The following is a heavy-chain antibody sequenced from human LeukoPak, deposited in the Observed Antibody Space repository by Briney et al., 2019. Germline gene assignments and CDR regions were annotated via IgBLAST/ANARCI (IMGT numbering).Heavy chain of an antibody. D-gene: IGHD6-19*01. CDR3: ASSSSGWYKFDY. CDR2: MSASGGST. V-gene: IGHV3-23*01. CDR1: GFTFSNYV. J-gene: IGHJ4*02. Sequence: GGSLRLSCAASGFTFSNYVMNWVRQAPGKGLEWVSGMSASGGSTFYAGSVKGRFTISRDNSKNTLYLQMNSLRAEDTAVYYCASSSSGWYKFDYWGQGTLVTVSS.